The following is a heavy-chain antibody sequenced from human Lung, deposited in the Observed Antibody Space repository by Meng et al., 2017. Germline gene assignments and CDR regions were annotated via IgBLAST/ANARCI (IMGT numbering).Heavy chain of an antibody. CDR3: ARGPTTMAHDFDY. V-gene: IGHV4-34*01. CDR2: INHSGST. J-gene: IGHJ4*02. Sequence: QVRLQQWGAGLLKPSETLSLTCVVAGGSFSDYYWSWIRQPPGKGLEWIGEINHSGSTNYTPSLESRATISVDTSQNNLSLKLSSVTAADSAVYYCARGPTTMAHDFDYWGQGTLVTVSS. D-gene: IGHD4-11*01. CDR1: GGSFSDYY.